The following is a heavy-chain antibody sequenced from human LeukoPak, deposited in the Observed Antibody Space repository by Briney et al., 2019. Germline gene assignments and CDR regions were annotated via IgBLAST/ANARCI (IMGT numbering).Heavy chain of an antibody. Sequence: GGSLRLSCATSGFTVSSNYMTWVRQAPGKGLEWVSVIYSSGSTSYADSVKGRFTISRDNSRNTLYLQMNSLRAEDTAVYYCARDARRITDAYYSYYMDVWGKGTTVTVSS. CDR3: ARDARRITDAYYSYYMDV. V-gene: IGHV3-53*01. CDR2: IYSSGST. D-gene: IGHD3-16*01. CDR1: GFTVSSNY. J-gene: IGHJ6*03.